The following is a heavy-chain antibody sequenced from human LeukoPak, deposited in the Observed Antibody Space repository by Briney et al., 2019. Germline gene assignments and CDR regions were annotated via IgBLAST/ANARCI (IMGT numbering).Heavy chain of an antibody. D-gene: IGHD6-13*01. J-gene: IGHJ4*02. CDR1: GFTFNDYG. CDR3: ARDLMGIAYRGAFYY. V-gene: IGHV3-20*04. CDR2: INWNGGST. Sequence: GGSLRLSCTASGFTFNDYGMSWVRQAPGKGLEWVCGINWNGGSTGYADSVKGRFTISRDNSKNTLYLQMNSLRAEDTAVYYCARDLMGIAYRGAFYYWGQGTLVTVSS.